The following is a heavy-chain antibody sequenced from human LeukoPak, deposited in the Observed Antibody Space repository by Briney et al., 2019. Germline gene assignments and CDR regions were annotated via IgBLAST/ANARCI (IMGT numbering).Heavy chain of an antibody. D-gene: IGHD3-10*01. CDR3: ARDAKYYFGSRTYFFFEY. CDR2: IYTSGTT. CDR1: GGSISNQY. V-gene: IGHV4-4*07. Sequence: SETLSLTCTVSGGSISNQYWSWIRQPAGKGLEWIGHIYTSGTTNYNPSLKSRVTMSIDTSKNQFSLKLSSVTAADTAIYYCARDAKYYFGSRTYFFFEYWGQGTLLTVSS. J-gene: IGHJ4*02.